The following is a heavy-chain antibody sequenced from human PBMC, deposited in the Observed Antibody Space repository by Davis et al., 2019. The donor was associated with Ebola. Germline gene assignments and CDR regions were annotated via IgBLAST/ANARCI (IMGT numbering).Heavy chain of an antibody. CDR3: ARQEEGYSRYDYYYGMDV. V-gene: IGHV4-34*01. Sequence: MPSETLSLTCAVYGGSFSGYYWSWIRKPPGKGLEWIGEINHSGSTNYNPSLKSRVTISVDTSKNQFSLKLSSVTAADTAVYYCARQEEGYSRYDYYYGMDVWGQGTTVTVSS. CDR2: INHSGST. J-gene: IGHJ6*02. CDR1: GGSFSGYY. D-gene: IGHD5-12*01.